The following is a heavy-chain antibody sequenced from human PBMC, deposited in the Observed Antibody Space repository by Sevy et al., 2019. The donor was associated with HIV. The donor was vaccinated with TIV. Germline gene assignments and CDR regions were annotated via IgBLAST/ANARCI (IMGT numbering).Heavy chain of an antibody. CDR3: ARDSARVIVPTAGFDS. J-gene: IGHJ5*01. V-gene: IGHV3-33*01. CDR1: GFTFRSFS. Sequence: GGSLRLSCSASGFTFRSFSMHWVRQAPGKGLEWVAAIWYDGRTKQYADSVKGRFTISRDNSKKMLNLEMNSLRAEDTALYFCARDSARVIVPTAGFDSWGQGTVVTVSS. CDR2: IWYDGRTK. D-gene: IGHD1-1*01.